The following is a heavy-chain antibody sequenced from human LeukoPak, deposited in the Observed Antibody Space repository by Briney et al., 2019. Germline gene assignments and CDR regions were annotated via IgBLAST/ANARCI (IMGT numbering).Heavy chain of an antibody. CDR3: ARVPEYFDWLLPFDI. V-gene: IGHV1-2*02. CDR2: IHPNSGGT. Sequence: ASVKVSCKASGYTFTSFGISWVRQAPGQGLEWMGWIHPNSGGTNYAQKFQGRVTMTRDTSISTAYMELSRLRSDDTAVYYCARVPEYFDWLLPFDIWGQGTMVTVSS. D-gene: IGHD3-9*01. CDR1: GYTFTSFG. J-gene: IGHJ3*02.